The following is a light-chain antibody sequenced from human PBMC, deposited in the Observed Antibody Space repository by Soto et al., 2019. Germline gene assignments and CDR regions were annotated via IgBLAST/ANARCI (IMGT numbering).Light chain of an antibody. CDR3: QQYNDWPLT. V-gene: IGKV3-15*01. CDR2: GAA. J-gene: IGKJ4*01. CDR1: ERLSNN. Sequence: EIVLTQSPDTVSVSPGERATLSCRASERLSNNLAWYQQKPGQVPRLLIYGAATRATGIPDRFTGSGYGREFTLTISSLQSEDSSVYYCQQYNDWPLTFGGGTKVDIK.